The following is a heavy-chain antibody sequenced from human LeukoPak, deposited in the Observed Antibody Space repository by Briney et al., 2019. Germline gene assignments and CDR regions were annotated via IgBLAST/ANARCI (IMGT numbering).Heavy chain of an antibody. CDR1: GGXISSYY. V-gene: IGHV4-59*08. CDR2: ISYSGST. CDR3: ARQGYDILTGYIDAFDI. J-gene: IGHJ3*02. Sequence: SETLSLTCTVSGGXISSYYWSWIRQPPGKGREWLGHISYSGSTNYNPSLKSRVTISIDTSKNQFSLKLRSVTAADTAIYYCARQGYDILTGYIDAFDIWGQGTMVTVSS. D-gene: IGHD3-9*01.